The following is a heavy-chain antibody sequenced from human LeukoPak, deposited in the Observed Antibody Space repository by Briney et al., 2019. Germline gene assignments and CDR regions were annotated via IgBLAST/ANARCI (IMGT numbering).Heavy chain of an antibody. Sequence: GGSLRLSCAASGFRFDDFAMHWVRQSPGKGLEWVSLVRADGAKSYYAESVRGRFTISRDNSKNSLYLQMNTLRSEDTAFYYCAKEIDTLGTNAFDIWGHGTLVTVSS. CDR1: GFRFDDFA. V-gene: IGHV3-43*02. CDR2: VRADGAKS. CDR3: AKEIDTLGTNAFDI. D-gene: IGHD2-15*01. J-gene: IGHJ3*02.